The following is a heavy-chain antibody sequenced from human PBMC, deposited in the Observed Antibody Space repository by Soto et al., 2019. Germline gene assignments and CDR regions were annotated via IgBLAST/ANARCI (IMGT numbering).Heavy chain of an antibody. CDR1: GITCSSYA. CDR2: ISGSGGST. D-gene: IGHD6-19*01. V-gene: IGHV3-23*01. J-gene: IGHJ4*02. Sequence: PGGDLRLSCAASGITCSSYAMSLVRQAPGKRLEWVSAISGSGGSTYYADSVKGRFTISRDNSKNTLYLQINSLRAEDTAVYYCAKDRAPYSSFVDYWGQGTLVTVYS. CDR3: AKDRAPYSSFVDY.